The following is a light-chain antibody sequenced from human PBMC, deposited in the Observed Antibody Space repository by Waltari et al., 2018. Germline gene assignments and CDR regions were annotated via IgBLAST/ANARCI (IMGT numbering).Light chain of an antibody. J-gene: IGLJ3*02. V-gene: IGLV8-61*01. Sequence: HTVVTQEPSLSVSPGGTVTLTCVLSACPLCSTSYATWYQQSPGQTPRTLVYKANIRSSGVPDRFSGSVLGNKAVLIITGAQAEDESTYYCLLYMGSGIWVFGGGTKLTVL. CDR1: ACPLCSTSY. CDR2: KAN. CDR3: LLYMGSGIWV.